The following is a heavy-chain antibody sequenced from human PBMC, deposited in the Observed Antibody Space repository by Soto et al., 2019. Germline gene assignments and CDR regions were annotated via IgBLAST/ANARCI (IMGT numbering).Heavy chain of an antibody. J-gene: IGHJ4*02. V-gene: IGHV1-69*13. CDR2: IIPIFGTA. CDR1: GGTFRSYA. CDR3: ARGMITFVASHFDY. D-gene: IGHD3-16*01. Sequence: SGQVSCQAFGGTFRSYAISLLLQALGQGLEWMGGIIPIFGTANYAQKFQGRATITADESTSTAYMELSSLRSEDTAVYYCARGMITFVASHFDYWGQGTLVTVSS.